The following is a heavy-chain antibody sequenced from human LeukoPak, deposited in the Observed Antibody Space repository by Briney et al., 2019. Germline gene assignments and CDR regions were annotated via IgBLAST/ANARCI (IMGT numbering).Heavy chain of an antibody. J-gene: IGHJ1*01. CDR2: IIPIFGTA. CDR3: ARDEGLHYYDSSGYPKYFQH. D-gene: IGHD3-22*01. Sequence: EASVKVSCKASGGTFSSYAISWVRQAPGQGLEWMGGIIPIFGTANYAQKFQGRVTITADESTSTAYMELSSLRSEDTAVYYCARDEGLHYYDSSGYPKYFQHWGQGTLVTVSS. CDR1: GGTFSSYA. V-gene: IGHV1-69*01.